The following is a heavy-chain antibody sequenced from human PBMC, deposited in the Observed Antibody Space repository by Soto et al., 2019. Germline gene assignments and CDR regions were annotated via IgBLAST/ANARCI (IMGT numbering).Heavy chain of an antibody. J-gene: IGHJ4*02. CDR3: ARPRGSRDYFDY. CDR2: IYYSGST. Sequence: QLQLQESGPGLVKPSATLSLTCTVSGGSISSSSYYWGWIRQPPGKGLEWIGSIYYSGSTYYNPSLKSRVTISVDTSKNQFALKLSSVTAADTAVYYCARPRGSRDYFDYWGQGTLVTVSS. CDR1: GGSISSSSYY. D-gene: IGHD6-13*01. V-gene: IGHV4-39*01.